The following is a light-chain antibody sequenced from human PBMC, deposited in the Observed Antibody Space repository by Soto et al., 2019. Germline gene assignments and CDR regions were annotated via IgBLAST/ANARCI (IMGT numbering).Light chain of an antibody. CDR1: QSFGIY. J-gene: IGKJ5*01. CDR3: QQSYSTLIT. CDR2: AAS. V-gene: IGKV1-39*01. Sequence: DIQMTQSPSSLSASVGDRVTITCRASQSFGIYLNWYQQNPGKAPKLLIYAASTLQSGVPSRFSGSGSGTEFTLTISSLQPGDFATYYCQQSYSTLITFGQGTRLEIK.